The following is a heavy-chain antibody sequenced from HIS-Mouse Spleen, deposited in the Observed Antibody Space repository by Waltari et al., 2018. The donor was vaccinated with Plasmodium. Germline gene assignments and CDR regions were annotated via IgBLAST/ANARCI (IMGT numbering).Heavy chain of an antibody. CDR2: IYYSGST. V-gene: IGHV4-31*03. CDR3: ARSIAATVTFYFDY. J-gene: IGHJ4*02. D-gene: IGHD6-13*01. Sequence: QVQLQESGPGLVKPSQTLSLTCTVSGGSISSGGYYWSWIRQHPGKGLEWIGYIYYSGSTYYNPALKSRVTISVDTSKNQFSLKLSSVTAADTAVYYCARSIAATVTFYFDYWGQGTMVTVSS. CDR1: GGSISSGGYY.